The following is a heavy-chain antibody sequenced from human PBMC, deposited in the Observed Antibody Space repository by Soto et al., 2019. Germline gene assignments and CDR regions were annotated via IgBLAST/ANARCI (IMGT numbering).Heavy chain of an antibody. J-gene: IGHJ6*02. Sequence: QVQLVQSGAEVKKPGSSVKVSCKASGGTFSSYTISWVRQAPGQGLEWMGRIIPILGIANYAQKFQGRVTMTADKSTSTAYMELSSLRSEDTAVYYCARNEYCSGGSCYYYYGMDVWGQGTTVTVSS. D-gene: IGHD2-15*01. V-gene: IGHV1-69*02. CDR2: IIPILGIA. CDR1: GGTFSSYT. CDR3: ARNEYCSGGSCYYYYGMDV.